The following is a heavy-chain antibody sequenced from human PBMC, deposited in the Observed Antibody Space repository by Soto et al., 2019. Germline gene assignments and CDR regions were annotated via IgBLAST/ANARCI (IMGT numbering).Heavy chain of an antibody. Sequence: ALRLSCVASGFTFSDYAMDWVRQAPGKGLEWVTVISRDGTNKYYADSVKGRFTISRDNSKNTLYLQMNSLTVEDTALYYCGRDSSGWYKFDYWGQGTVVTVSS. CDR1: GFTFSDYA. CDR3: GRDSSGWYKFDY. V-gene: IGHV3-30-3*01. J-gene: IGHJ4*02. CDR2: ISRDGTNK. D-gene: IGHD6-19*01.